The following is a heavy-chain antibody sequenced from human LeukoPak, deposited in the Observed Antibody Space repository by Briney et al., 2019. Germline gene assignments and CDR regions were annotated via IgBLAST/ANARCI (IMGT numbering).Heavy chain of an antibody. Sequence: EASVKVSCKASGYTFTSYGISWVRQAPGQGLEWMGWISAYNGNTNYAQKLQGRVTMTTDTSTSTAYMELRSLRSDDTAVYYCARSWDLGQLVPGNAFDIWGQGTMVTVSS. CDR1: GYTFTSYG. CDR2: ISAYNGNT. V-gene: IGHV1-18*01. J-gene: IGHJ3*02. D-gene: IGHD6-13*01. CDR3: ARSWDLGQLVPGNAFDI.